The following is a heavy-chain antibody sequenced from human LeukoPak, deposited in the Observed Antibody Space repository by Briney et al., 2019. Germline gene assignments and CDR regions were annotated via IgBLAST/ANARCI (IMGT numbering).Heavy chain of an antibody. J-gene: IGHJ4*02. CDR1: GGSISSGGYY. Sequence: SQTLSLTCTVSGGSISSGGYYWSWIRQHPGKGLEWIGYIYYSGSTYYHPSLKSRVTISVDTSKNQFSLKLSSVTAADTAVYYCARSEPFGDLDYWGQGTLVTVSS. CDR2: IYYSGST. V-gene: IGHV4-31*03. CDR3: ARSEPFGDLDY. D-gene: IGHD3-10*01.